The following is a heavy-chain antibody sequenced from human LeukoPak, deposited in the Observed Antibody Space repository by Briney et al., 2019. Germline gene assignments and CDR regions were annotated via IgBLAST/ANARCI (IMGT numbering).Heavy chain of an antibody. D-gene: IGHD3-9*01. CDR2: IIPIFGTA. CDR3: ARGGDILTEGGGYDY. CDR1: GGTFSSYA. J-gene: IGHJ4*02. Sequence: ASVKVSCKASGGTFSSYAISWVRQAPGQGLEWMGGIIPIFGTANYAQKFQGRATITADESTSTAYMELSSLRSEDTAVYYCARGGDILTEGGGYDYWGQGTLVTVSS. V-gene: IGHV1-69*13.